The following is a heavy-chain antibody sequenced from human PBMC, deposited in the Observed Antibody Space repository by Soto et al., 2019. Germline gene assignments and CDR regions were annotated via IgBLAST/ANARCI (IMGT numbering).Heavy chain of an antibody. CDR1: GYTFSSFG. CDR3: ARDDPRLSTINIDY. V-gene: IGHV1-18*01. D-gene: IGHD4-4*01. J-gene: IGHJ4*02. Sequence: ASVKVSCKASGYTFSSFGISWVRQAPGQGLEWMGWISAYDGNTNYAQRLQGRVTLTADTSTNTVYMELRSLTSDDTAVYFCARDDPRLSTINIDYWGQGTQVTVSS. CDR2: ISAYDGNT.